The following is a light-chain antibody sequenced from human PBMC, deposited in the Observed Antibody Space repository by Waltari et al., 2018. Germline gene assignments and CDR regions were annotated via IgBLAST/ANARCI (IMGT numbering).Light chain of an antibody. V-gene: IGKV1-39*01. Sequence: DIQMTQSPSSLSASVGDRVTITCRASQSISSSLNWYQQKPGKAPKLLIYAAFSLQSEVPSRFSGSGSGTDFTLTISSLQPEDFAIYYCQQSYSSPLTFGGGTKVEIK. CDR2: AAF. J-gene: IGKJ4*01. CDR1: QSISSS. CDR3: QQSYSSPLT.